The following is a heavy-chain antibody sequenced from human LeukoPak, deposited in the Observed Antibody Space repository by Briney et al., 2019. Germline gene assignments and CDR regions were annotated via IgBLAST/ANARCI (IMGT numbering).Heavy chain of an antibody. Sequence: GGSLRLSCAASGFTFSNYAMSWVRQAPGKGLEWVANINQDGSEKYYVDSVKGRFTISRDNAQNSVYLQMNSLRAEDTALYYCARDAAMANDYWGQGTLVTVSS. J-gene: IGHJ4*02. CDR3: ARDAAMANDY. V-gene: IGHV3-7*01. CDR1: GFTFSNYA. D-gene: IGHD5-18*01. CDR2: INQDGSEK.